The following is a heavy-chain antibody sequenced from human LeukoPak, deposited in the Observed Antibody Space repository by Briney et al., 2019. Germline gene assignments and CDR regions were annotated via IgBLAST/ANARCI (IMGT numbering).Heavy chain of an antibody. CDR1: GFTFSSHS. CDR3: AKSPRGSSPASGFDY. D-gene: IGHD1-26*01. V-gene: IGHV3-23*01. J-gene: IGHJ4*02. CDR2: ISGSGGST. Sequence: GGSLRLSCAASGFTFSSHSMSWVRQAPGKGLEWVSAISGSGGSTYYADSVKGRFTISRDNSRNTLYLQMNSLRAEDTAVYYCAKSPRGSSPASGFDYWGQGTLVTVSS.